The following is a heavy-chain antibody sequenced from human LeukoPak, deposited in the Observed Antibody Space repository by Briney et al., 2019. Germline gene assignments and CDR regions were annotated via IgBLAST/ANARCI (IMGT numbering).Heavy chain of an antibody. CDR1: GFTFSSYA. Sequence: GSLRLSCAASGFTFSSYAMSWVRQAPGKGLEWVSAISGSGGSTYYADSVKGRFTISRDNSKNTLYLQMNSLRAEDTAVYYCAKLHYYDSSGLVNCWGQGTLVTVSS. CDR2: ISGSGGST. J-gene: IGHJ4*02. V-gene: IGHV3-23*01. D-gene: IGHD3-22*01. CDR3: AKLHYYDSSGLVNC.